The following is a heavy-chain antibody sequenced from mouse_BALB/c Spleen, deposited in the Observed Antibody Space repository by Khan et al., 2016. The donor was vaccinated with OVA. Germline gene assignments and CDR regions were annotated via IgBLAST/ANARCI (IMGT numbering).Heavy chain of an antibody. CDR2: INTHSGVP. Sequence: QIQLVQSGPELKKPGETVRISCKASGYTFTTAGIQWVQKMPGKGLKWIGWINTHSGVPKYAEDFKGRFAFSLEISVNTAYLQITNLKNEDTATYICAGGGASYYRSDRGAMEYWGQGTSVTVSS. CDR3: AGGGASYYRSDRGAMEY. J-gene: IGHJ4*01. V-gene: IGHV9-4*02. D-gene: IGHD2-12*01. CDR1: GYTFTTAG.